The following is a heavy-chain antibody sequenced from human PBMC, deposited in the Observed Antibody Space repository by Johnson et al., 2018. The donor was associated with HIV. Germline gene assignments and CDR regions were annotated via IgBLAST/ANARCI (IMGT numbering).Heavy chain of an antibody. Sequence: QVQLVESGGGVVQPGRSLRLSCAASGFTFIKYYMYWVRQAPGKGLECVAVTSCDGRKKYHADSVKGRFTVSRDNSKKTIYLQMNSLRAEDTAVYYCAKHNGNSLYWYAFDIWGQGTMVTVSS. V-gene: IGHV3-30-3*02. CDR2: TSCDGRKK. CDR3: AKHNGNSLYWYAFDI. D-gene: IGHD5/OR15-5a*01. CDR1: GFTFIKYY. J-gene: IGHJ3*02.